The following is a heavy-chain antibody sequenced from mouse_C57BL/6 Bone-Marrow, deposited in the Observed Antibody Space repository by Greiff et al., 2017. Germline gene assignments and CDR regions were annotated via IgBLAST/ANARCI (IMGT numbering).Heavy chain of an antibody. V-gene: IGHV1-80*01. D-gene: IGHD1-1*01. CDR2: IYPGDGDT. Sequence: QVQLKQSGAELVKPGASVKISCKASGYAFSSCWMNWVKQRPGKGLEWIGQIYPGDGDTNYNGKFKGKATLTADKSSSTAYMQLSSLTSEDSAVYFCARPDYYGSSLDYWGQGTTLTVSS. J-gene: IGHJ2*01. CDR3: ARPDYYGSSLDY. CDR1: GYAFSSCW.